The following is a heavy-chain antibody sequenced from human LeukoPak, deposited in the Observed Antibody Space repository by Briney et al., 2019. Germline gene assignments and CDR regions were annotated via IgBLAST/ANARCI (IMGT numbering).Heavy chain of an antibody. D-gene: IGHD2-2*01. CDR3: ASHLYLGYCSKTTSSDVFDI. V-gene: IGHV5-51*01. Sequence: GESLKISCKGSGYSFTSYWIGWVRQMPRKGLEWMGIIYPGDSDTRYSPSFQGQVTISADKSISTAYLQWSSLKASDTAMYYCASHLYLGYCSKTTSSDVFDIRAQGTRDTVSS. CDR1: GYSFTSYW. J-gene: IGHJ3*02. CDR2: IYPGDSDT.